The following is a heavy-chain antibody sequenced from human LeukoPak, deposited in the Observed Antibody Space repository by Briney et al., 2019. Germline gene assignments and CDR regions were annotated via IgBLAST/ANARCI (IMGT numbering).Heavy chain of an antibody. D-gene: IGHD4-17*01. CDR1: GGTFSSSP. CDR2: IIPMLAIA. V-gene: IGHV1-69*04. CDR3: AREYGNLTMVTNFHF. J-gene: IGHJ4*02. Sequence: SVKVSCKASGGTFSSSPITWVRQAPGQGLEWMGRIIPMLAIANYAQKFQGRVTITADKSTRTAYMELISLRSEDTAVYYCAREYGNLTMVTNFHFWGQGPLVTVSS.